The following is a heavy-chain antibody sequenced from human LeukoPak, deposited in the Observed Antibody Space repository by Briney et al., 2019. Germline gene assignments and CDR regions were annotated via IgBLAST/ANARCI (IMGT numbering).Heavy chain of an antibody. Sequence: GGSLRLSCVASGFTLSDYAMNWVRQAPGKGLEWVSTITFSGITTSYAASVKGRFTISRDNSKNTLYLQMNSLRAEDTAVYYCAKSVAIGFDIWGQGTMVTVSS. V-gene: IGHV3-23*01. D-gene: IGHD5-12*01. J-gene: IGHJ3*02. CDR2: ITFSGITT. CDR1: GFTLSDYA. CDR3: AKSVAIGFDI.